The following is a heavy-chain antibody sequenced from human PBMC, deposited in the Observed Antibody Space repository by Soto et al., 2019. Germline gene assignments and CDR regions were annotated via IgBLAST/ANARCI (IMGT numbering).Heavy chain of an antibody. V-gene: IGHV1-18*01. Sequence: GASVKVSCKASGYTFIRYGISWVRQAPGQGLEWMGRMSTYNENTNYAQRFQGRVAMTTDTFTGTAYMELRSLTSDDTAMYYCAREGFCSSGSCALYSHDYFGMDVWGQGTTVTVSS. CDR2: MSTYNENT. J-gene: IGHJ6*02. CDR1: GYTFIRYG. CDR3: AREGFCSSGSCALYSHDYFGMDV. D-gene: IGHD2-15*01.